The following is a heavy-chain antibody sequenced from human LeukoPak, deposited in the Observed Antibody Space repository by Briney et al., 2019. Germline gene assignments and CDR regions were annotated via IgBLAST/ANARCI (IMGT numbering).Heavy chain of an antibody. Sequence: SETLSLTCAVSGYYISSGYHWGWIRQSPGKGLAWIGFMYHSGSTYYDPSLKSRVTISVDTSKNQFSLKLSSVTAADTAVYYCARRIVSSSSGFDYWGQGTLVTVSS. D-gene: IGHD6-6*01. J-gene: IGHJ4*02. CDR3: ARRIVSSSSGFDY. CDR1: GYYISSGYH. V-gene: IGHV4-38-2*01. CDR2: MYHSGST.